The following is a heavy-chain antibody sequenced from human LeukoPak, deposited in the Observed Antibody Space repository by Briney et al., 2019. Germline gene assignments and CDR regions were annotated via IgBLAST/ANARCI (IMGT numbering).Heavy chain of an antibody. V-gene: IGHV3-30-3*01. CDR3: ARDLGRSGIGVVIYWYFDL. CDR2: ISYDGSIK. J-gene: IGHJ2*01. D-gene: IGHD3-22*01. Sequence: GRSLRLSCAASGFPFSSYSIHGVRQAPGKGLEWVAVISYDGSIKYYADSVKGRFTISRDNSKNTLLLQLNSLKAEDTAVYYCARDLGRSGIGVVIYWYFDLWGRGTLVTVSS. CDR1: GFPFSSYS.